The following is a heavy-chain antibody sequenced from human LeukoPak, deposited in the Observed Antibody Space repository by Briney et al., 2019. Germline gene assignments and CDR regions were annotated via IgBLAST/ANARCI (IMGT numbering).Heavy chain of an antibody. CDR2: IKQDGSEK. CDR1: GFTFSSSW. D-gene: IGHD1-26*01. V-gene: IGHV3-7*01. CDR3: VRVDGRYYYFYGMDV. J-gene: IGHJ6*02. Sequence: PGGSLRLSCAASGFTFSSSWMSWVRQAPGKGLEWVANIKQDGSEKYYVDSVKGRFTISRDNAQNSLFLQMNSLRAEDTAVYYCVRVDGRYYYFYGMDVWGQGTTVIVSS.